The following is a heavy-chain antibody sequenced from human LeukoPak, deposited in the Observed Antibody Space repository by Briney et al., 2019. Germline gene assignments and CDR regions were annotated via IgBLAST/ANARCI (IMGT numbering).Heavy chain of an antibody. D-gene: IGHD3-22*01. V-gene: IGHV3-9*01. CDR3: AKDIRRITMMKLFDY. CDR1: GFTFDDYA. Sequence: TGGSLRLSCAASGFTFDDYAMHWVRQAPGKGLEWVSGISWNSGSIGYADSVKGRFTISRDNAKNSLYLQMNSLRAGDTALYYCAKDIRRITMMKLFDYWGQGTLVTVSS. J-gene: IGHJ4*02. CDR2: ISWNSGSI.